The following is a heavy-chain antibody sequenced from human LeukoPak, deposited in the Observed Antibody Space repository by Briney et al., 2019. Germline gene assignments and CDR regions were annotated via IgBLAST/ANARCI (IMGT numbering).Heavy chain of an antibody. D-gene: IGHD3-3*01. Sequence: GGSLRLSCAASGFTFSDNYMSWIRQAPGKGLEWLSYISSSGNAIYYADSLKGRFTISRDNAKNSLYLRMNSLRAEDTAVYYCARGIGYYRQLDYWGQGTLVTVSS. J-gene: IGHJ4*02. CDR1: GFTFSDNY. CDR2: ISSSGNAI. CDR3: ARGIGYYRQLDY. V-gene: IGHV3-11*04.